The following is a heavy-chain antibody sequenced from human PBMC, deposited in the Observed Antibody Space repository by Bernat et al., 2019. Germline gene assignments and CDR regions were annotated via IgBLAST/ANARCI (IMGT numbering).Heavy chain of an antibody. V-gene: IGHV1-18*01. Sequence: QVQLVQSGAEVKKPGASVKVSCKASGYTFTSYGISWVRQAPGQGLEWMGWISAYNGNTNYAQKLQGRVTMTTDTSTSTAYMELRSLRSDDTAGYYGATHFVGAAYDYGMYVWGQVTAVTVSS. CDR3: ATHFVGAAYDYGMYV. CDR2: ISAYNGNT. J-gene: IGHJ6*02. D-gene: IGHD2-15*01. CDR1: GYTFTSYG.